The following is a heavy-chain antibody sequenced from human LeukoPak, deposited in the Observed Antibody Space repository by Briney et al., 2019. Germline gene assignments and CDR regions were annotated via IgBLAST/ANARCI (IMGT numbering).Heavy chain of an antibody. CDR3: ARDQGPHWFDP. V-gene: IGHV3-23*01. J-gene: IGHJ5*02. CDR2: ISGNSGSI. Sequence: GGSLRLSCAASGFTFDDYGMSWVRQAPGKGLEWVSVISGNSGSIYYADSVKGRFTISRDNSKNTLSLQMNSLRVEDTAVYYCARDQGPHWFDPWGQGTLVTVSS. CDR1: GFTFDDYG.